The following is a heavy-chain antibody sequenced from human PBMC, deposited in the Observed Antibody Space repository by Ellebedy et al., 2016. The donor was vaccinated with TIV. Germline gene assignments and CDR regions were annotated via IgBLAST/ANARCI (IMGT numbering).Heavy chain of an antibody. V-gene: IGHV4-38-2*01. D-gene: IGHD5-24*01. CDR1: NFPISRGYF. J-gene: IGHJ5*02. CDR3: ARAADGKVNNWFDP. Sequence: SETLSLTXAVSNFPISRGYFWGWIRQSPGKGLEWIGFIYHSGTTFYNPSLKSRVTISVDTSKNQFSVKLNSVTAADTAVYYCARAADGKVNNWFDPWGQGTLVTVSS. CDR2: IYHSGTT.